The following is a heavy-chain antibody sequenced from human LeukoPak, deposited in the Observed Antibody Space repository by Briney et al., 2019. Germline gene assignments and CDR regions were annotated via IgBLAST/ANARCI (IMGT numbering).Heavy chain of an antibody. J-gene: IGHJ3*02. D-gene: IGHD2-8*01. CDR2: INPNSGGT. CDR3: ARAPGLTDAFDI. V-gene: IGHV1-2*02. Sequence: APVKVSCKASGYTFTGYYMHWVRQAPGQGLEWMGWINPNSGGTNYAQKFQGRVTMTRDTSISTAYMELSRLRSDDTAVYYCARAPGLTDAFDIWGHGTMVTVSS. CDR1: GYTFTGYY.